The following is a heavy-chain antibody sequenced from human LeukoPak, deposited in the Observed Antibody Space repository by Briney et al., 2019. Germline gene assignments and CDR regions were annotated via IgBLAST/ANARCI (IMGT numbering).Heavy chain of an antibody. V-gene: IGHV3-23*01. CDR3: AKGAGSGYYYLSAFDI. D-gene: IGHD3-22*01. Sequence: GGSLRLSCAASGFTFSTYAMNWVRQAPGKGLEWVSAISGGDGSTYYADPAKGRFIISRDNSESTLFLQMDSLRAEDTAVYYCAKGAGSGYYYLSAFDIWGRGTTVTVSS. CDR1: GFTFSTYA. J-gene: IGHJ3*02. CDR2: ISGGDGST.